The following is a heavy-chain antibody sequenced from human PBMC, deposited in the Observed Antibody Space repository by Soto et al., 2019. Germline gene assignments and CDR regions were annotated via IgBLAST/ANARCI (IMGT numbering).Heavy chain of an antibody. D-gene: IGHD2-2*01. CDR1: VFTFSSYA. J-gene: IGHJ6*02. CDR2: ISGSGGST. V-gene: IGHV3-23*01. Sequence: GGSLRLSCAASVFTFSSYAMSWVRQAPGKGLEWVSAISGSGGSTYYADSVKGRFTISRDNSKNTLYLQMNSLRAEDTAVYYCASEEPAAIGMYYYYYYGMDVWGQGTTVTVSS. CDR3: ASEEPAAIGMYYYYYYGMDV.